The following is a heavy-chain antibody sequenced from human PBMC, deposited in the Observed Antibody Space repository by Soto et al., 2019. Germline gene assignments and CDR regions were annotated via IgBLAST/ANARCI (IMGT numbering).Heavy chain of an antibody. V-gene: IGHV3-23*01. CDR1: GFTFSSYA. CDR2: ISGSGGST. D-gene: IGHD2-2*01. CDR3: AKGLCSSTSCYVGS. J-gene: IGHJ5*02. Sequence: GGSLRLSCAASGFTFSSYAMSWVRQAPGKGLEWVSVISGSGGSTYYADSVRGRFTISRDNSKNTVYLQMNSLRAEDTAVYYCAKGLCSSTSCYVGSWGQGTLVTVSS.